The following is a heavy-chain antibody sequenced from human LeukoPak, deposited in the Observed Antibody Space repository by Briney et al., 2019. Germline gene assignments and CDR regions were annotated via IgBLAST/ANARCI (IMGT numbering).Heavy chain of an antibody. Sequence: PGGSLRLSCSASGFTLNSYPVHWVRHAQGKGLEYVSGISRNGGSTYYADSVKGRFTISRDNSKNTLYLQMSSLRAEDTAVYYCVKESGFMVAPNSAFDIWGQGTMVTVSS. CDR3: VKESGFMVAPNSAFDI. J-gene: IGHJ3*02. CDR1: GFTLNSYP. D-gene: IGHD4/OR15-4a*01. CDR2: ISRNGGST. V-gene: IGHV3-64D*06.